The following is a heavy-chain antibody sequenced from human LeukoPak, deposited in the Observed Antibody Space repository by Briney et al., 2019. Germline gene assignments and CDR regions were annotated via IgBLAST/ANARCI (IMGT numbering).Heavy chain of an antibody. V-gene: IGHV3-9*01. D-gene: IGHD6-19*01. CDR1: GFIFNNYA. Sequence: GGSLRLSCAGSGFIFNNYAMHWVRQPPGKGLEWVSGISWNSGSIDYADSVKGRFTISRDNAKNSLYLQMNSLRVEDTAFYYCAKDNRRHYTSGPNPDSLHWGQGALVTGSS. J-gene: IGHJ4*02. CDR2: ISWNSGSI. CDR3: AKDNRRHYTSGPNPDSLH.